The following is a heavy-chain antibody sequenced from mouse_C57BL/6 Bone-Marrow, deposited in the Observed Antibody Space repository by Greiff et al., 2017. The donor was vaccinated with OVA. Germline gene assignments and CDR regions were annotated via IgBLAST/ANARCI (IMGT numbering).Heavy chain of an antibody. J-gene: IGHJ1*03. Sequence: EVQLQQSGPVLVKPGASVKMSCKASGYTFTDYYMNWVKQSHGKSLEWIGVINPYNGGTSYNQKFKGKATLTVDKSSSTAYMELNSLTSEDSAVYYCARDDYGWYFDVWGTGTTVTVSS. V-gene: IGHV1-19*01. D-gene: IGHD2-4*01. CDR2: INPYNGGT. CDR1: GYTFTDYY. CDR3: ARDDYGWYFDV.